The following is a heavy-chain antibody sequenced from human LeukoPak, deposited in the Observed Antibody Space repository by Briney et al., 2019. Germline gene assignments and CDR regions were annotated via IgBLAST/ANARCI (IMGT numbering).Heavy chain of an antibody. CDR2: IYYSGNT. D-gene: IGHD5-18*01. CDR3: ARTTEGGYTYGYFYYYYMDV. J-gene: IGHJ6*03. V-gene: IGHV4-39*07. CDR1: GVSISSGNSY. Sequence: SETLSLTCTVSGVSISSGNSYWGWIRQPPGKGLGWIGSIYYSGNTYYNASLKSQVSISIDTSKNQFSLKLSSVTAADTAVYYCARTTEGGYTYGYFYYYYMDVWGKGTTVTISS.